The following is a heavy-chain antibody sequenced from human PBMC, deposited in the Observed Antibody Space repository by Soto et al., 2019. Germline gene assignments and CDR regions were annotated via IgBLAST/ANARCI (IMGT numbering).Heavy chain of an antibody. D-gene: IGHD2-2*01. J-gene: IGHJ5*02. CDR1: GGTFSSYA. CDR3: AREHIVVVPAAHEYNWFDP. V-gene: IGHV1-69*01. CDR2: IIPIFGTA. Sequence: QVQLVQSGAEVKKPGSSVKVSCKASGGTFSSYAISWVRQAPGQGLEWMGGIIPIFGTANYAQKFQGRVTITADESTSTAYMELSSLRSEDMAVYYCAREHIVVVPAAHEYNWFDPWGQGTLVTVSS.